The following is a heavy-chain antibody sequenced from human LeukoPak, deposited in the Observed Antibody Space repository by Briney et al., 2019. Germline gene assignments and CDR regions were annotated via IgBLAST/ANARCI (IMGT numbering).Heavy chain of an antibody. D-gene: IGHD6-13*01. CDR2: ISSSSSYI. J-gene: IGHJ4*02. CDR3: ARAPSSSWVDY. Sequence: GGSLRLSCAASGFTFSSYSMNWVRQAPGKGLEWVSSISSSSSYIYYADSVKGRFTVFRDNAKNSLYLQMNSLRAEDTAVYYCARAPSSSWVDYWGQGTLVTVSS. CDR1: GFTFSSYS. V-gene: IGHV3-21*01.